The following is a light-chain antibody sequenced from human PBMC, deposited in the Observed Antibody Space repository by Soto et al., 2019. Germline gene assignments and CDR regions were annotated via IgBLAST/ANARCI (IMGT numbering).Light chain of an antibody. Sequence: DIQLTQSPSFLSASVGDRVTITCRASQGISSYLAWYQQKPGKAPKLLIYAASTLQSGVPSRFSGSGSGTEFTLTISSPPAEDFATYYCQQLNSYPPFFGPGTKVDIK. V-gene: IGKV1-9*01. CDR2: AAS. J-gene: IGKJ3*01. CDR1: QGISSY. CDR3: QQLNSYPPF.